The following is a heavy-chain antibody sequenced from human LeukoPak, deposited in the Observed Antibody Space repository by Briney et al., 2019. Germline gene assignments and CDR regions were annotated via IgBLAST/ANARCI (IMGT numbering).Heavy chain of an antibody. D-gene: IGHD2-2*01. CDR3: AKDPRYCSSTSCYMFHDY. Sequence: GGSLRLSCAASGLTFSSYAMSWVRQAPGKGLEWVSAISGSGGSTYYADSVKGRFTISRDNSKNTLYLQMNSLRAEDTAVYYCAKDPRYCSSTSCYMFHDYWGQGTLVTVSS. CDR2: ISGSGGST. V-gene: IGHV3-23*01. CDR1: GLTFSSYA. J-gene: IGHJ4*02.